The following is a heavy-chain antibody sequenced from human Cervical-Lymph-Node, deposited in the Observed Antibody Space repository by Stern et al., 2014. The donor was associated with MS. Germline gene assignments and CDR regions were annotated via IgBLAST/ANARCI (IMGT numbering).Heavy chain of an antibody. V-gene: IGHV1-69*01. J-gene: IGHJ5*02. D-gene: IGHD4-23*01. Sequence: QVQLVQSGAEVKSPGSSVKVSCKASGAPFSTNAISWLRPGPGQGLECIVVIDPIFDKSNYAQKFLGRFTITADESTSTAYMELTSLRSEDTAVYYCAREHHGGNFAAWGQGTLVTVSS. CDR2: IDPIFDKS. CDR1: GAPFSTNA. CDR3: AREHHGGNFAA.